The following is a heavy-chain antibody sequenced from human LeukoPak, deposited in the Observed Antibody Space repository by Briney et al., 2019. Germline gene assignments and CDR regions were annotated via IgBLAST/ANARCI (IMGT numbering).Heavy chain of an antibody. CDR2: ISYDGSNK. CDR1: GFTFSSYG. D-gene: IGHD2-2*01. Sequence: PGGSLRLSCAASGFTFSSYGMHWVRQAPGKGLEWVAVISYDGSNKYYADSVKGRFTISRDNSKNTLYLQMNSLRAEDTAVYYCAKEQLLMGGDYWGQGTLVTVSS. J-gene: IGHJ4*02. V-gene: IGHV3-30*18. CDR3: AKEQLLMGGDY.